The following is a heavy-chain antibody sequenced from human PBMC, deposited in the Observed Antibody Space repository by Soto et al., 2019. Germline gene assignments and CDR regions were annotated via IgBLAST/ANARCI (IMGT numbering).Heavy chain of an antibody. Sequence: AASVKVSCKASGGTFSSYAISWVRQAPGQGLEWMGGIIPIFGTANYAQKFQGRVTITADESTSTAYMELSSLRSEDTAVYYCARHWFLRGSYHDRYGMDVWGQGTTVTGSS. D-gene: IGHD1-26*01. J-gene: IGHJ6*02. V-gene: IGHV1-69*13. CDR1: GGTFSSYA. CDR3: ARHWFLRGSYHDRYGMDV. CDR2: IIPIFGTA.